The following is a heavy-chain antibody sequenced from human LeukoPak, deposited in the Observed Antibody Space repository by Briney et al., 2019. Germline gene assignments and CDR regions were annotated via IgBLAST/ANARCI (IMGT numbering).Heavy chain of an antibody. J-gene: IGHJ3*02. Sequence: GGSLRLSCAASGFTFSSYWMSWVRQAPGKGLEWVANIKQDGSEKYYVDSVKGRFTISRDNSKNTLYLQMNSLRAEDTAVYYCAKGEYDYVWGSYRYWSGDFDAFDIWGQGTMVTVSS. D-gene: IGHD3-16*02. V-gene: IGHV3-7*01. CDR3: AKGEYDYVWGSYRYWSGDFDAFDI. CDR2: IKQDGSEK. CDR1: GFTFSSYW.